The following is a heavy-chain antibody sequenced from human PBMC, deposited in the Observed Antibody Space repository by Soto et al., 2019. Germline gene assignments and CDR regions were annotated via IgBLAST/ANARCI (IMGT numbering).Heavy chain of an antibody. D-gene: IGHD3-9*01. Sequence: QVHLEQWGAGLLNPSETLSLTCAVYGVSLSGYYWSWVRQSPGKGLEWIGEINHSGTANYHPSLKTLVTISADASNHQFSLRLTSVTAADSATYYCASYHFLDLWTGSRHYMAVWSRGTPVTVSS. J-gene: IGHJ6*03. V-gene: IGHV4-34*01. CDR1: GVSLSGYY. CDR3: ASYHFLDLWTGSRHYMAV. CDR2: INHSGTA.